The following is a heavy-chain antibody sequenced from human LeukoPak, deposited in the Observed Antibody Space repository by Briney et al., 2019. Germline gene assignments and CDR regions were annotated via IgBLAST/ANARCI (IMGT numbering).Heavy chain of an antibody. D-gene: IGHD3-22*01. CDR1: GYTFTDSY. J-gene: IGHJ4*02. CDR2: INPNSGGT. CDR3: ARDPYYYDSTGYIDY. V-gene: IGHV1-2*02. Sequence: ASVKVSCKASGYTFTDSYMHWVRQAPGQGLEWMGWINPNSGGTNYAQNLQGRVTMTTDTSTSTAYMELRSLRSDDTAVYYCARDPYYYDSTGYIDYWGQGTLVTVSS.